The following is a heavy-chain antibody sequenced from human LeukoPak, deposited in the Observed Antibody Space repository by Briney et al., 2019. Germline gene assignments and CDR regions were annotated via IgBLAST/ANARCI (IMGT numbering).Heavy chain of an antibody. CDR3: ARVRVYSSGWNFDY. V-gene: IGHV1-2*02. Sequence: GASVKVSCKASGYTFTDYYVHRVRQAPGQGLEWMGWINSNSGSTSYAQNFQGRVTMTRDTSISTLYVELSSPRSDDTAVYYCARVRVYSSGWNFDYWGQGTLVTVSS. CDR2: INSNSGST. CDR1: GYTFTDYY. J-gene: IGHJ4*02. D-gene: IGHD6-19*01.